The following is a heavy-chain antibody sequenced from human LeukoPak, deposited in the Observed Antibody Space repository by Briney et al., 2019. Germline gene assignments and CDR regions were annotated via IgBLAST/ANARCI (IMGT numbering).Heavy chain of an antibody. D-gene: IGHD1-1*01. J-gene: IGHJ6*02. Sequence: ASVKVSCKASGYTFTGYYMHWVRQAPGQGLEWMGWINPNSGGTNYAQKFQGRVTMTRDTSISTAYMELSRLRPDDTAVYYCARDGGTTGTDYYYGMDVWGQGTTVTVSS. V-gene: IGHV1-2*02. CDR1: GYTFTGYY. CDR2: INPNSGGT. CDR3: ARDGGTTGTDYYYGMDV.